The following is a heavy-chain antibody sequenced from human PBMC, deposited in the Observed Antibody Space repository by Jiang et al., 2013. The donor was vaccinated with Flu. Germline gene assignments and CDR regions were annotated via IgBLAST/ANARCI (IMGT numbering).Heavy chain of an antibody. J-gene: IGHJ5*02. V-gene: IGHV1-24*01. D-gene: IGHD1-7*01. CDR3: ATRGDNWNYVWFDP. CDR2: FDPEDGET. CDR1: GYTLTELS. Sequence: AEVKKPGASVKVSCKVSGYTLTELSMHWVRQAPGKGLEWMGGFDPEDGETIYAQKFQGRVTMTEDTSTDTAYMELSSLRSEDTAVYYCATRGDNWNYVWFDPWGQGTLVTVSS.